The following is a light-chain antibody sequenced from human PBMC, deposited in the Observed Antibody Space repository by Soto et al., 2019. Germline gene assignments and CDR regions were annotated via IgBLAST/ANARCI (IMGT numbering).Light chain of an antibody. CDR2: DVS. J-gene: IGLJ1*01. CDR3: ISDTSRSTDV. Sequence: QSALTQPASVSGSPGQSITISCTGTSSNVGAYNFVSWYQLHPGKAPKLMIYDVSNRPSGVSYRFSGYKSGNTASLTISGLQAEDDADYYCISDTSRSTDVFGTGTKVTVL. CDR1: SSNVGAYNF. V-gene: IGLV2-14*03.